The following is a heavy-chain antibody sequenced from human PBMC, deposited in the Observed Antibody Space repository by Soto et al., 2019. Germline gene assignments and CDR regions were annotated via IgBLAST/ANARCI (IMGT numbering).Heavy chain of an antibody. J-gene: IGHJ3*02. CDR3: ARDHYYGSWSYYMGAFDI. CDR2: IIPILGIA. Sequence: QVQLVQSGAEVKKPGSSVKVSCKASGGTFSSYTISWVRQAPGQGLEWMGRIIPILGIANYAQKFQGRVTITADKSTSTDEMELRSLRSEDKAVYYCARDHYYGSWSYYMGAFDIWGQGTMVTVSS. CDR1: GGTFSSYT. D-gene: IGHD3-10*01. V-gene: IGHV1-69*08.